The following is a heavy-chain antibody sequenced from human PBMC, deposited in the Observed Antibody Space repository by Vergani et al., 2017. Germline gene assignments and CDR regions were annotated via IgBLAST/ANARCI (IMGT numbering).Heavy chain of an antibody. V-gene: IGHV3-9*02. CDR3: AKDLGTSSGGGWVDP. CDR2: ISWNSNSI. CDR1: GFTSAGYA. J-gene: IGHJ5*02. D-gene: IGHD6-6*01. Sequence: EVQLEESGGGLVLPGRSLRLSCVASGFTSAGYAMHWVRQAPGKGLEWVSGISWNSNSIGYADSVKGRFTISRDNAKNSLYLQMNSLRAEDTALYYCAKDLGTSSGGGWVDPGGQGTLVTVSS.